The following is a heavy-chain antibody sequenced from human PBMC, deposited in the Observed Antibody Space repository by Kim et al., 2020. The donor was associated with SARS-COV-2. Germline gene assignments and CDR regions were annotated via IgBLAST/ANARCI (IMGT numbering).Heavy chain of an antibody. CDR1: GFTFSDHY. CDR2: TRHKANGYTT. Sequence: GGSLRLSCEVSGFTFSDHYMDWVRQAPGKGLEWVGRTRHKANGYTTEYAASVHGRFTISRDDSQSSLFLQMNNLRTEDTAVYYCIRNRYSSGWYLDYWGQGTLVTVSS. CDR3: IRNRYSSGWYLDY. V-gene: IGHV3-72*01. J-gene: IGHJ4*02. D-gene: IGHD6-25*01.